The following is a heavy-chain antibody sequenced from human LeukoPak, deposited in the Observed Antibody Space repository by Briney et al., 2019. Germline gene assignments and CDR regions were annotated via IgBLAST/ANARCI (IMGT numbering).Heavy chain of an antibody. CDR2: INPSGGST. Sequence: ASVKVSCKASGYTFTSYYMHWVRQAPGQGLEWMEIINPSGGSTSYAQKFQGRVTMTRDTSTSTVYMELSSLRSEDTAVYYCARNLLSRRWQPLRNSDAFDIWGQGTMVTVSS. CDR3: ARNLLSRRWQPLRNSDAFDI. D-gene: IGHD4-23*01. CDR1: GYTFTSYY. J-gene: IGHJ3*02. V-gene: IGHV1-46*01.